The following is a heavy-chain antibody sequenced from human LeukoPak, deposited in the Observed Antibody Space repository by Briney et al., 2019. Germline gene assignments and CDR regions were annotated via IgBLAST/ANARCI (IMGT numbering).Heavy chain of an antibody. V-gene: IGHV4-59*12. CDR3: ARGGSRYTKYFQH. CDR1: GGSISSYY. CDR2: IYYSGST. D-gene: IGHD1-1*01. J-gene: IGHJ1*01. Sequence: SETLSLTCTVSGGSISSYYWSWIRQPPGKGLEWIGYIYYSGSTNYNPSLKSRVTISVDTSKNQFSLKLSSVTAADTAVYYCARGGSRYTKYFQHWGQGTLVTVSS.